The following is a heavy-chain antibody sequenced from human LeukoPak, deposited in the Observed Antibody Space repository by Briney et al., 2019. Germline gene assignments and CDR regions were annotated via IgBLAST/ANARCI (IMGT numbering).Heavy chain of an antibody. CDR3: APTGYGSGSSRRDWFDP. CDR2: IIPIFGTA. V-gene: IGHV1-69*05. J-gene: IGHJ5*02. Sequence: SVKLSCKASGATFTSYAISWVRQAPGQGLEWRGGIIPIFGTANYAQKFQGRVTITTDESTSTAYMELSSLRSEDTAVYYCAPTGYGSGSSRRDWFDPWGQGTLVTVSS. D-gene: IGHD3-10*01. CDR1: GATFTSYA.